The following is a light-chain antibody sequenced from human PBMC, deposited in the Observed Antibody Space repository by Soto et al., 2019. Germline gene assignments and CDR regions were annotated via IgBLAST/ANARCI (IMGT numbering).Light chain of an antibody. J-gene: IGKJ1*01. CDR3: QQYYSPWT. CDR2: WAS. Sequence: DIVMTQSPDSLGVSLGERATINCKSSQSVLHSSNNKNYLAWYQQKPGQPPKLLIYWASTRESGVPDRFSGSGSGTDFTLSISSLQAEDVAVYYCQQYYSPWTFGQGTKVEIK. V-gene: IGKV4-1*01. CDR1: QSVLHSSNNKNY.